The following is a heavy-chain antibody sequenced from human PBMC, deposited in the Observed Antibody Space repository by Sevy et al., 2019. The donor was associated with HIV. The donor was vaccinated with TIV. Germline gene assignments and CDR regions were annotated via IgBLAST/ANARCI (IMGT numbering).Heavy chain of an antibody. V-gene: IGHV1-18*01. CDR3: AGMGWSGAAAGFGSMDV. CDR1: GYTFTSYG. J-gene: IGHJ6*02. CDR2: ISAYNGNT. D-gene: IGHD6-13*01. Sequence: ASVKVSCKASGYTFTSYGISWVRQAPGQGLEWMGWISAYNGNTNDAQKLQGRVTMTTDTSTSTAYMELRSLRSDDTAVYYCAGMGWSGAAAGFGSMDVWGQGTTVTVSS.